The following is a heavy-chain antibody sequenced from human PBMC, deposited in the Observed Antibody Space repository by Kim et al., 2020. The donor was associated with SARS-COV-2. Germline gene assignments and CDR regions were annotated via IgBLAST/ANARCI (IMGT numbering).Heavy chain of an antibody. J-gene: IGHJ4*02. CDR3: TTDVLRYFDWDY. V-gene: IGHV3-15*01. Sequence: YAAPVKGRFTITRDESKNTQYLQMNSLKTEDTAVYYCTTDVLRYFDWDYWGQGTLVTVSS. D-gene: IGHD3-9*01.